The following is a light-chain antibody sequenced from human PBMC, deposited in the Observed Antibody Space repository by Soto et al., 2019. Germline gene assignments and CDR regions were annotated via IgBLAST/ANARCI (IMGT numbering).Light chain of an antibody. CDR1: QSVAANY. CDR2: GAS. CDR3: HQYGTAPLP. Sequence: EVVLTQSPGTLPLSRGERATLSCRASQSVAANYLAWYQQKRGQAPRLLIYGASSKATGIPDRFSGSGSGTDFTLTISRLEPADFSVYYCHQYGTAPLPFGPGTKVDIK. V-gene: IGKV3-20*01. J-gene: IGKJ3*01.